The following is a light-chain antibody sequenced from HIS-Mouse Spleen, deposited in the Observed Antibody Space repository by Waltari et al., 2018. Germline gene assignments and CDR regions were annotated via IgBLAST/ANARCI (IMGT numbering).Light chain of an antibody. Sequence: EIVLTQSPGTMSLSPGERATLSCRASQSVSSSYLAWYQQKPGQDPRLLIYGASSRATGIPDRFSGSGSGTDFTLTISRLEPEDFAVYYCQQYGSSPPVTFGGGTKVEIK. CDR1: QSVSSSY. CDR3: QQYGSSPPVT. J-gene: IGKJ4*01. CDR2: GAS. V-gene: IGKV3-20*01.